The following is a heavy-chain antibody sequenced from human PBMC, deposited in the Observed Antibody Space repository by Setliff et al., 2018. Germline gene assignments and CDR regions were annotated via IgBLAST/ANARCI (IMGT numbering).Heavy chain of an antibody. D-gene: IGHD2-15*01. CDR1: GDSIYNHF. Sequence: SETLSLTCTVSGDSIYNHFWSWVRQPTGKGLEWIGYIYSTGSTNYNPSLKSRVAISIDTSKNQFSLKVNSVTAADTAIYYCARGLNSVSWTFAYWGQGSLVTVSS. CDR2: IYSTGST. J-gene: IGHJ4*02. CDR3: ARGLNSVSWTFAY. V-gene: IGHV4-4*08.